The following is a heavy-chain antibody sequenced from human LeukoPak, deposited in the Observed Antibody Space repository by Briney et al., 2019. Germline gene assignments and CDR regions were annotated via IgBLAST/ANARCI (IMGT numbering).Heavy chain of an antibody. J-gene: IGHJ4*02. CDR2: INGRGVVV. D-gene: IGHD1-26*01. CDR1: GFTFSSHE. V-gene: IGHV3-48*03. Sequence: HPGGSLRLSCVASGFTFSSHEMNWVRQAPGKGLEWISYINGRGVVVDYAASVKGRFTISRDNAQNSLFLQMNNLSDEDTAVYYCARVGARGWDLDYWGQGNLVTVSS. CDR3: ARVGARGWDLDY.